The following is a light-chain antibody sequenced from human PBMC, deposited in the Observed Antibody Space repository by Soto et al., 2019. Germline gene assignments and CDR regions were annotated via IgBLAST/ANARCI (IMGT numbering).Light chain of an antibody. Sequence: SYELTQSPSVSVSPGQTASITCSGYKLGDKYACWYQQKPGQSPVLVIYQDSKRPSGIPDRFSGSNSGNTATLTISGTQAMDEADYYCQAWASNTVVFGGGTKVTVL. V-gene: IGLV3-1*01. CDR3: QAWASNTVV. J-gene: IGLJ2*01. CDR1: KLGDKY. CDR2: QDS.